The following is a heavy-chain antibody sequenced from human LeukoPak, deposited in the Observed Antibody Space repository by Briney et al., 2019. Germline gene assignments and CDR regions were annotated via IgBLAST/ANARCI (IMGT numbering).Heavy chain of an antibody. J-gene: IGHJ4*02. CDR1: GGSISSYY. CDR2: IYYSGST. V-gene: IGHV4-59*01. Sequence: KASETLSLTCTVSGGSISSYYWSWIRQPPGKGLEWIGYIYYSGSTNYNPSLKSQVTISVDTSKNQFSLKLSSVTAADTAVYYCARAGGGYDSSGYYHTGPIDYWGQGTLVTVSS. D-gene: IGHD3-22*01. CDR3: ARAGGGYDSSGYYHTGPIDY.